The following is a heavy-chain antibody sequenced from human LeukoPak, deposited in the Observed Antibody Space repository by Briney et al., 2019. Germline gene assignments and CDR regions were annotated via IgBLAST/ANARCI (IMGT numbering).Heavy chain of an antibody. CDR1: GGSISSYY. CDR3: ARLGYCSSTSCPRDAFDI. J-gene: IGHJ3*02. CDR2: IYYSGSA. V-gene: IGHV4-59*01. Sequence: SETLSLTCTVSGGSISSYYWSWIRQPPGKGLEWIGYIYYSGSANYNPSLKSRVTISVDTSKNQFSLKLSSVTAADTAVYYYARLGYCSSTSCPRDAFDIWGQGTMVTVSS. D-gene: IGHD2-2*01.